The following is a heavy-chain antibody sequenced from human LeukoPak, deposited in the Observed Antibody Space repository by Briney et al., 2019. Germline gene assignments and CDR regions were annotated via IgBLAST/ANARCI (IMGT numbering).Heavy chain of an antibody. D-gene: IGHD1-26*01. Sequence: GGSLRLSCAASGFTFSSYSMNWVRQAPGKGLEWVSYISSSSSTVYYADSVKGRFTISRDNAKNSLYLQMNSLRAEDTAVYYCAGEGSWELPTPDAFDIWGQGTMVTVSS. CDR1: GFTFSSYS. CDR2: ISSSSSTV. CDR3: AGEGSWELPTPDAFDI. J-gene: IGHJ3*02. V-gene: IGHV3-48*01.